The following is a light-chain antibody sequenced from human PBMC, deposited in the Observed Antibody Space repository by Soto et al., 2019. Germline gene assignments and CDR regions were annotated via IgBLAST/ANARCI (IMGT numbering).Light chain of an antibody. CDR2: GAS. CDR1: QSVSSSY. J-gene: IGKJ4*01. V-gene: IGKV3-20*01. CDR3: QQYGSSPLT. Sequence: IELTQCPSTLSLSPGERATLSCRASQSVSSSYLAWYQQKPGQAPRLLIYGASSRATGIPDRFSGSGSGTDFTLTISRLEPEDFAVYYCQQYGSSPLTFGGGTKVDIK.